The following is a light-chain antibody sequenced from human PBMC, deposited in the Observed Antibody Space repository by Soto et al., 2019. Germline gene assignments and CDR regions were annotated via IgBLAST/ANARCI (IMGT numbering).Light chain of an antibody. V-gene: IGKV4-1*01. J-gene: IGKJ1*01. CDR2: WAS. CDR3: QQYYGIPRT. Sequence: DIVMTQSPDSLDVSLGERATINCKSSQSVLYNPNNENCLAWYQQKPGQPPKLLVYWASTRESGVPDRFSGSGSGTDFTLTISSLQAEDVAVYYCQQYYGIPRTFGQGTKVDIK. CDR1: QSVLYNPNNENC.